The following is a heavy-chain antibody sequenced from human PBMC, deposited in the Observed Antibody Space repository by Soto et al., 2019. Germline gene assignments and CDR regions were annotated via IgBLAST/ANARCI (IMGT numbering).Heavy chain of an antibody. Sequence: SDTLSLTCTVSDVSVSSGNYYWTWIRQPPGKGLEWIGYIHSCGSTLYNPSLKSRVFISVDTSMNQFSLKLTSVTAADTALYFCARDSLALFDSWGQGTLVTVSS. CDR1: DVSVSSGNYY. J-gene: IGHJ4*02. D-gene: IGHD5-12*01. CDR2: IHSCGST. CDR3: ARDSLALFDS. V-gene: IGHV4-61*01.